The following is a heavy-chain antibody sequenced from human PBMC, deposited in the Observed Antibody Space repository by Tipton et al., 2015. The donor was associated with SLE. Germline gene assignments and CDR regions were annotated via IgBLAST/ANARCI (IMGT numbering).Heavy chain of an antibody. CDR1: GFTFSSYA. J-gene: IGHJ4*02. V-gene: IGHV3-23*01. CDR2: ISGSGGST. CDR3: AKESLLGFLEWLSYFDY. Sequence: SLRLSCAASGFTFSSYAMSWVRQAPGKGLEWVSAISGSGGSTYYADSVKGRFTISRDNSKNTLYLQMNSLRAEDTAVYYCAKESLLGFLEWLSYFDYWGQGTLVTVSS. D-gene: IGHD3-3*02.